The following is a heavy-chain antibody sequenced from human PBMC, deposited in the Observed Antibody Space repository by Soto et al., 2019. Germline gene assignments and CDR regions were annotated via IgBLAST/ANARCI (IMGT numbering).Heavy chain of an antibody. V-gene: IGHV4-39*01. CDR1: GGSITSSSHY. CDR3: ARRFEYFHH. Sequence: TSEILSLTCTVSGGSITSSSHYWGWIRQPPGKGLEWIGSIYYSGSTYYNQSLKSRVTISVDTSKNQFSLKLSSVTAADTAVYYCARRFEYFHHWGQGTLVTVSS. CDR2: IYYSGST. J-gene: IGHJ1*01.